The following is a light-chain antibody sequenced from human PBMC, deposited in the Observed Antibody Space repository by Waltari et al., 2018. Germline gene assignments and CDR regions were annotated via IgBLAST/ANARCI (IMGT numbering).Light chain of an antibody. CDR3: QQYYSTLHS. J-gene: IGKJ2*03. CDR2: WAS. V-gene: IGKV4-1*01. CDR1: QSVLYSSNNKNY. Sequence: ERATINCKSSQSVLYSSNNKNYLAWYQQKPGQPPKLLIYWASTRESGVPDRFSGSGSGTDFTLTISSLQAEDVAVYYCQQYYSTLHSFGQGTKLEIK.